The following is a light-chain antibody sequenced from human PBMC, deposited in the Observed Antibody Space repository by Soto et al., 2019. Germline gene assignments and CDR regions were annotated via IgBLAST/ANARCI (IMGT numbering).Light chain of an antibody. Sequence: QSVLTQPASVSGSPGQSITISCTGTSSDVGGYNYVSWYQQHPGKAPKLMIYHVSNRPSGVSNRFSGSKSGNTASLTISGLQAEDEADYYCSSYTSSSTLVFGTGTKVTVL. CDR3: SSYTSSSTLV. CDR1: SSDVGGYNY. V-gene: IGLV2-14*01. J-gene: IGLJ1*01. CDR2: HVS.